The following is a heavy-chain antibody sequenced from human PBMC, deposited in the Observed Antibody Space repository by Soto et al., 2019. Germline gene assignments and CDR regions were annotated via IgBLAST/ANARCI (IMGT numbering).Heavy chain of an antibody. Sequence: QVQLEQSGAEVKKPGSSVKVSCKASGGTFSNSAISWVRQAPGQGLEWMGGIMPVFRTPDYAQKFQGRVTXTXDXTTSTAYMELSGLRSDDTAVYFCASDKDRPQLGGNYYYILDVWGQGTTVTVSS. V-gene: IGHV1-69*05. CDR3: ASDKDRPQLGGNYYYILDV. CDR2: IMPVFRTP. CDR1: GGTFSNSA. J-gene: IGHJ6*02. D-gene: IGHD3-3*02.